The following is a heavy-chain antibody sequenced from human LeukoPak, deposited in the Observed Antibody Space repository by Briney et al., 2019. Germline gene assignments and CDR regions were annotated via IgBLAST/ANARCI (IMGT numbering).Heavy chain of an antibody. J-gene: IGHJ4*02. Sequence: ASVKVSCKASGYTFTGYYMHWVRQAPGQGLEWMGWINPNSGGTNYAQKFQGRVTMTRDTSISTAYMELSRLRFDDTAVYYCARDPTTVTTLYYFDYWGQGTLVTVSS. V-gene: IGHV1-2*02. CDR3: ARDPTTVTTLYYFDY. CDR1: GYTFTGYY. D-gene: IGHD4-17*01. CDR2: INPNSGGT.